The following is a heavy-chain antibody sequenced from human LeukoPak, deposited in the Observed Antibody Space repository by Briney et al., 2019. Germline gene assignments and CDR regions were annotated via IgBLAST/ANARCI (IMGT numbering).Heavy chain of an antibody. Sequence: KTSETLSLTCTVSGGSISTYYWSWIRQPPGKGLEWIGYIYYSGSTNYNPSLKSRVTISVDTSKNQFSLKLSSVPAADTAVYYCARDPSGSYYLSGAFDIWGQGTMVTVSS. CDR3: ARDPSGSYYLSGAFDI. J-gene: IGHJ3*02. V-gene: IGHV4-59*01. CDR1: GGSISTYY. D-gene: IGHD1-26*01. CDR2: IYYSGST.